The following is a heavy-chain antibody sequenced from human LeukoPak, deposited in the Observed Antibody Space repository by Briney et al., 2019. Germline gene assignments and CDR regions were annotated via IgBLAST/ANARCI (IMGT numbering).Heavy chain of an antibody. CDR2: ISGSGSGGST. J-gene: IGHJ3*02. V-gene: IGHV3-23*01. CDR1: GFTFSSYA. CDR3: ARDYCSSTSCPGAAAFDI. D-gene: IGHD2-2*01. Sequence: GGSLRLSCAASGFTFSSYAMSWVRQAPGKGLEWVSGISGSGSGGSTYYADSVKGRFTISRDNSKNTLYLQMNSLRAEDTAVYYCARDYCSSTSCPGAAAFDIWGQGTMVTVSS.